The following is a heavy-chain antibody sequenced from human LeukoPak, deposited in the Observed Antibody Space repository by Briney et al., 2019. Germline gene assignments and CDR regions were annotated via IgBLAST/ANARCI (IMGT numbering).Heavy chain of an antibody. D-gene: IGHD3-3*01. V-gene: IGHV3-7*01. CDR1: GFTFSSYA. CDR2: IKQDGSDK. Sequence: GRSLRLSCAASGFTFSSYAMDWVRQAPGKGLEWVANIKQDGSDKYYVDSVKGRFTISRDNAKNSLYLQMNSLRAEDTAVYYCARVYDFYDAFDIWGQGTMVTVSS. CDR3: ARVYDFYDAFDI. J-gene: IGHJ3*02.